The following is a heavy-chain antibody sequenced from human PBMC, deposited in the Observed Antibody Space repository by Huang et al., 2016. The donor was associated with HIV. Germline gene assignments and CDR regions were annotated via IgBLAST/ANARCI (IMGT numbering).Heavy chain of an antibody. CDR1: GFTFNKYD. J-gene: IGHJ4*02. CDR2: MNPKRGKT. CDR3: ARARGFLYDSTGYYSRYYFDS. Sequence: VQLVQSGAEVKKPVASVKVSCKASGFTFNKYDFNWVRQASGTGLEVMGWMNPKRGKTGYEQKFQGRVTNTRNTSITTAYMELRSLRSEDTAVYYCARARGFLYDSTGYYSRYYFDSWGQGTLVTISS. V-gene: IGHV1-8*03. D-gene: IGHD3-22*01.